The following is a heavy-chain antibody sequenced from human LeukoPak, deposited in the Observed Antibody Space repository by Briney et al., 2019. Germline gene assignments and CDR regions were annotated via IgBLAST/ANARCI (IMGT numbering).Heavy chain of an antibody. CDR3: ARGDCSGGSCYSGVDWFDP. V-gene: IGHV1-2*02. J-gene: IGHJ5*02. CDR2: VNPNSGDT. D-gene: IGHD2-15*01. Sequence: ASVKVSCKASGYTFTGYYLHWVRRAPGQGLEWMGCVNPNSGDTNYAQKFQGSVTMTRDTSISTAYMELSRLRSDDTAVYYCARGDCSGGSCYSGVDWFDPWGQGTLVTVSS. CDR1: GYTFTGYY.